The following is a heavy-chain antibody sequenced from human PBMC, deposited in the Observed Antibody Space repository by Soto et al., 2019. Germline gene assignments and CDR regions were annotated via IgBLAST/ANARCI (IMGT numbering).Heavy chain of an antibody. CDR2: IIPIFGTA. V-gene: IGHV1-69*01. J-gene: IGHJ4*02. CDR3: ATSTRPGIAVAGTHFDY. Sequence: QVQLVQSGAEVKKPGSSVKVSCKASGGTFSSYAISWVRQAPGQGLEWMGGIIPIFGTANYAQKFQGRVTITADESTSTAYMELSSLSSEDTAVYYCATSTRPGIAVAGTHFDYWGQGTLVTVSS. D-gene: IGHD6-19*01. CDR1: GGTFSSYA.